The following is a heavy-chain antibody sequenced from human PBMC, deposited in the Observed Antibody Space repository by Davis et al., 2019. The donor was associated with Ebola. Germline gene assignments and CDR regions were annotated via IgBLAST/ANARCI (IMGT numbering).Heavy chain of an antibody. D-gene: IGHD5-24*01. CDR1: GGSISSSNW. CDR3: ARDLVIVEMATTSVPGAFDI. J-gene: IGHJ3*02. CDR2: IYHSGST. V-gene: IGHV4-4*02. Sequence: MPSETLSLTCAVSGGSISSSNWWSWVRQPPGKGLEWIGEIYHSGSTNYNPSLKSRVTISVDKSKNQFSLKLSSVTAADTAVYYCARDLVIVEMATTSVPGAFDIWGQGTMVTVSS.